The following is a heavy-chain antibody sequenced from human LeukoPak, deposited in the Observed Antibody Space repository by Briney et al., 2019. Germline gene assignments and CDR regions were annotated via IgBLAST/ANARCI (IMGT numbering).Heavy chain of an antibody. Sequence: GASVKVSCKASGYTFTSYGISWVRQAPGQGLEWMGGIIPIFGTANYAQKFQGRVTITADESTSTAYMELSSLRSEDTAVYYCARGGQSFQFPWGFDPWGQGTLVTVSS. D-gene: IGHD3-10*01. CDR3: ARGGQSFQFPWGFDP. J-gene: IGHJ5*02. V-gene: IGHV1-69*13. CDR2: IIPIFGTA. CDR1: GYTFTSYG.